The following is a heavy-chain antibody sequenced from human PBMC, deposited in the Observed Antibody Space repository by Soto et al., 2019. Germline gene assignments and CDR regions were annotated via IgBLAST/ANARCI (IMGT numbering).Heavy chain of an antibody. CDR3: ATAYYDYIWGSYRFDY. V-gene: IGHV1-24*01. Sequence: QVQLVQSGAEVKKPGASVKVSCRVTGYTLTELSMHWVRQAPGKGLEWMGGFDPEDGETIYAQKFQGRVTMTEDTSTDTAYMELSSLRSEDTAVYYCATAYYDYIWGSYRFDYWGQGTLVTVSS. J-gene: IGHJ4*02. CDR2: FDPEDGET. CDR1: GYTLTELS. D-gene: IGHD3-16*02.